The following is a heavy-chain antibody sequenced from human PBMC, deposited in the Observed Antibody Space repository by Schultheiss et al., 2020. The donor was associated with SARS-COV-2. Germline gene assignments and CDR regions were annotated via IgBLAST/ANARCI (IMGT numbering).Heavy chain of an antibody. CDR2: ISGDGGST. CDR3: ARGSDSSGWYGGYYYYYGMDV. J-gene: IGHJ6*02. CDR1: GFTFDDYA. V-gene: IGHV3-43*02. D-gene: IGHD6-19*01. Sequence: GGSLRLSCAASGFTFDDYAMHWVRQAPGKGLEWVSLISGDGGSTYYADSVKGRFTISRDNSKNTLYLQMNSLRAEDTAVYYCARGSDSSGWYGGYYYYYGMDVWGQGTTVTVSS.